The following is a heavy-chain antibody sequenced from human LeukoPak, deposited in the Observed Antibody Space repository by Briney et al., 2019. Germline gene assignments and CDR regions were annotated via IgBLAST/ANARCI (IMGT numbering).Heavy chain of an antibody. CDR1: GYTFTSYG. CDR3: ARTTQQGAFDI. CDR2: INPNSGGT. D-gene: IGHD4-17*01. Sequence: ASVKVSCKASGYTFTSYGISWVRQAPGQGLEWMGWINPNSGGTNYAQKFQGRVTMTRDTSISTAYMELSRLRSDDTAVYYCARTTQQGAFDIWGQGTMVTVSS. V-gene: IGHV1-2*02. J-gene: IGHJ3*02.